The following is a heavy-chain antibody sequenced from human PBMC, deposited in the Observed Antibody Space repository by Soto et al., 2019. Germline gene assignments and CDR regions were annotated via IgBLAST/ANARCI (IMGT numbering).Heavy chain of an antibody. J-gene: IGHJ4*02. CDR3: TSLYYGH. CDR2: IKSKADGGTT. D-gene: IGHD4-17*01. Sequence: EVQLVESGGDLVKPGGSLRLSCAASEFTFANAWISWVRQAPGKGLEWVGRIKSKADGGTTDYAAPVKGRFTISRDESQNTLYLQMNSLKTEDTAVYYCTSLYYGHWGQGTQVTVSS. CDR1: EFTFANAW. V-gene: IGHV3-15*01.